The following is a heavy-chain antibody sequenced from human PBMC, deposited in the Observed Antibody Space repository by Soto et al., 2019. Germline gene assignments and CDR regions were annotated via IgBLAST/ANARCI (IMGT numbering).Heavy chain of an antibody. D-gene: IGHD2-21*02. CDR2: VKPSGGHT. CDR1: GDTFTDYY. CDR3: ARGGHVVVVTAALDY. V-gene: IGHV1-46*01. Sequence: QVQLVQSGAEVKKPGASVKVYCKASGDTFTDYYIHWVRQATGQGLEWLGTVKPSGGHTTYAKHCLGRMTMTRDTSTSTLYMELTSLTSENTAIYYCARGGHVVVVTAALDYWGQGTLVTVAS. J-gene: IGHJ4*02.